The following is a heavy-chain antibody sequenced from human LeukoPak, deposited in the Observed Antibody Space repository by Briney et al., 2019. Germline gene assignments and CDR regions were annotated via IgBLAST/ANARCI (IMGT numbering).Heavy chain of an antibody. CDR2: ISSSTNYI. D-gene: IGHD6-6*01. CDR3: AREEYSSSSGSFDI. CDR1: GFTFSSYS. J-gene: IGHJ3*02. Sequence: GSLRLSCAASGFTFSSYSMNWVRQAPGKGLEWVSSISSSTNYIYYADSVKGRFTISRDNAKNSLYLQMNSLRAEDTAVYYCAREEYSSSSGSFDIWGQGTMVTVSS. V-gene: IGHV3-21*01.